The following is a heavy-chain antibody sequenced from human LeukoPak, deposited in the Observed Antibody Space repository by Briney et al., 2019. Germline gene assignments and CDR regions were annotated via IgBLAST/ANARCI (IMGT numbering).Heavy chain of an antibody. Sequence: PSETLSLTCAVYGGSFSGYYWSWIRQPPGKGLEWIGEINRSGSTNYNPSLKSRVTISVDTSKNRFSLKLSSVTAADTAVYYCATAYYDSSGYYLHYYYYGMDVWGQGTTVTVSS. CDR2: INRSGST. CDR3: ATAYYDSSGYYLHYYYYGMDV. D-gene: IGHD3-22*01. J-gene: IGHJ6*02. V-gene: IGHV4-34*01. CDR1: GGSFSGYY.